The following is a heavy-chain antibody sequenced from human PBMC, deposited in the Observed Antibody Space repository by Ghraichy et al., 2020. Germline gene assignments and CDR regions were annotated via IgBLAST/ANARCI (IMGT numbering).Heavy chain of an antibody. CDR2: IWYDGSDK. V-gene: IGHV3-33*01. CDR3: ARDPGPYSGSYYSRGFDGFDI. D-gene: IGHD1-26*01. CDR1: GFMFSNYG. Sequence: GGSLRLSCAASGFMFSNYGMHWVRQAPGKGLEWVAIIWYDGSDKYYADSVKGRFTISRDNSKNTLYLQMNSLRADDTAVYYCARDPGPYSGSYYSRGFDGFDIWGQGTMVTVSS. J-gene: IGHJ3*02.